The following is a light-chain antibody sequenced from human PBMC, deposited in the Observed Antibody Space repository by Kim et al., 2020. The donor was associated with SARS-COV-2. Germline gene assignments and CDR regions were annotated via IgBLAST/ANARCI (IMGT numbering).Light chain of an antibody. CDR2: GAS. CDR1: PTVSSN. J-gene: IGKJ1*01. V-gene: IGKV3-15*01. Sequence: SVSPRERATLSCRASPTVSSNLAWYQQTPGQAPRLRIYGASTRATGIPARVSGSGSGTEFTLTISSLQSEDFAVYYCQQYNSWPTFGQGTKVDI. CDR3: QQYNSWPT.